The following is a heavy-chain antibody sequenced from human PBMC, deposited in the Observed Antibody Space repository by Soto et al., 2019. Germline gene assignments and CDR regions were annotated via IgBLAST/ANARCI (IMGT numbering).Heavy chain of an antibody. V-gene: IGHV3-11*05. D-gene: IGHD1-26*01. CDR1: GFTFSDYY. CDR2: ISGGSSYT. J-gene: IGHJ4*02. CDR3: ARPGGSYIQWEFDY. Sequence: QVQLVESGGGLVKPGGSLRLSCAASGFTFSDYYMSWIRQAPGKGLEWVSYISGGSSYTNYADSVKGRFTISRDNAKNSLYLQMNSLRAEDTAVYYCARPGGSYIQWEFDYWGQGTLVTVSS.